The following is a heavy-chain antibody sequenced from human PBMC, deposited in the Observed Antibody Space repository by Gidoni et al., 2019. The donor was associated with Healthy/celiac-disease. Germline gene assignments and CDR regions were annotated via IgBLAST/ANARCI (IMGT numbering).Heavy chain of an antibody. CDR3: AKGGLGYSYGDPFRVY. CDR2: ISGSGGST. D-gene: IGHD5-18*01. Sequence: EVQLLESGGGLVQPGGSLRLSCAASGFTFSSYAMSWVRQAPGKGLEWVSAISGSGGSTYYADSVKGRFTISRDNSKNTLYLQMNSLRAEDTAVYYCAKGGLGYSYGDPFRVYWGQGTLVTVSS. V-gene: IGHV3-23*01. J-gene: IGHJ4*02. CDR1: GFTFSSYA.